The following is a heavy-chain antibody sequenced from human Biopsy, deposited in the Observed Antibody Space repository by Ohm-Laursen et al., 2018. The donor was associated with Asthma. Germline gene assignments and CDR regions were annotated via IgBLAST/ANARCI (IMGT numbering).Heavy chain of an antibody. CDR2: ISYDGSNK. D-gene: IGHD3-3*01. CDR3: AKDTEGRYDFWSGLSYNYYGMDV. V-gene: IGHV3-30*18. CDR1: GFTFSSYG. Sequence: SLRLSCTASGFTFSSYGMYWVRQAPGKGLEWVAVISYDGSNKYYADSVKGRFTISRDNSKNTLYLQMNSLRAEDTAVYYCAKDTEGRYDFWSGLSYNYYGMDVWGPGTTVTVSS. J-gene: IGHJ6*02.